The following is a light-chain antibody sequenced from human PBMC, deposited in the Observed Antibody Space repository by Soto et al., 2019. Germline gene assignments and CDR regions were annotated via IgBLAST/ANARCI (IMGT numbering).Light chain of an antibody. V-gene: IGKV3-15*01. CDR2: AVS. CDR3: QEYNKWPLT. CDR1: QSVSSN. Sequence: EIMMTQSPGTLSASPGERATLSCRASQSVSSNLAWYQQKPGQAPRLLIYAVSTRATGIPARFSGSGSGTEFTLTISSLQSEDFGVYYCQEYNKWPLTFGQGTKVEIK. J-gene: IGKJ1*01.